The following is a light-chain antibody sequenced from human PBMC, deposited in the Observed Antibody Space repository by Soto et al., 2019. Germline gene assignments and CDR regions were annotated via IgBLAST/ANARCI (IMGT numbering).Light chain of an antibody. Sequence: RASQSVSNSNLAWYQQKPGQAPRLLIYGASTRATDIPDMFSGSGYGADFTLLRCRLEPEAAAVYYGQPFAGSGRFGRGTRVDIK. CDR2: GAS. J-gene: IGKJ1*01. CDR3: QPFAGSGR. CDR1: QSVSNSN. V-gene: IGKV3-20*01.